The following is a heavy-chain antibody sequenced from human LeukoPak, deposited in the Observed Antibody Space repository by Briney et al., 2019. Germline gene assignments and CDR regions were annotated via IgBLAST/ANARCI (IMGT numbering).Heavy chain of an antibody. CDR2: ISSSGSTI. CDR1: GFTFSDYY. CDR3: ARVRGYDFWSGYFDY. D-gene: IGHD3-3*01. Sequence: GGSLRLSGAASGFTFSDYYMSWIRQAPGKGLEWVSYISSSGSTIYYADSVKGRFTISRDNAKNSLYLQMNSLRAEDTAVYYCARVRGYDFWSGYFDYWGQGTLVTVSS. J-gene: IGHJ4*02. V-gene: IGHV3-11*01.